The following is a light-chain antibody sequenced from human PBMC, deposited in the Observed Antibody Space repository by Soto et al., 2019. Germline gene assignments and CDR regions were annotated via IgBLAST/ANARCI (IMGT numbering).Light chain of an antibody. J-gene: IGLJ1*01. CDR3: SSFTSSSTYV. CDR2: DVS. V-gene: IGLV2-14*01. CDR1: SSDVGGYNY. Sequence: ALTQPASVSGSPGQSITISCTGTSSDVGGYNYVSWYQQHPGKAPKLMIYDVSNRPSGVSNRFSGSKSGNTASLTISGLQAVDEADYYCSSFTSSSTYVFGTGTKVTVL.